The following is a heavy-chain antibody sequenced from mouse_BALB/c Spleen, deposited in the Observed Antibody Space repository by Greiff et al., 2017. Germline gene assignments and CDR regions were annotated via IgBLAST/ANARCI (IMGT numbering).Heavy chain of an antibody. J-gene: IGHJ3*01. Sequence: VKLMESGAELARPGASVKLSCKASGYTFTDYYINWVKQRTGQGLEWIGEIYPGSGNTYYNEKFKGKATLTADKSSSTAYMQLSSLTSEDSAVYFCARGYGNYREAYWGQGTLVTVSA. CDR3: ARGYGNYREAY. CDR2: IYPGSGNT. D-gene: IGHD2-10*02. V-gene: IGHV1-77*01. CDR1: GYTFTDYY.